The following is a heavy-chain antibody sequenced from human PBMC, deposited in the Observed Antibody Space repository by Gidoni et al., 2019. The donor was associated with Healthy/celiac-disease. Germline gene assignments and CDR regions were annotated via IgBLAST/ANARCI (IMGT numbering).Heavy chain of an antibody. V-gene: IGHV4-39*01. D-gene: IGHD3-16*01. CDR1: GGSISSSSYY. J-gene: IGHJ4*02. CDR3: AVGYVSDIDY. CDR2: IYYSGST. Sequence: QLQLQASGPGLVKPSETLSLTCTVPGGSISSSSYYWGWIRQPPGKGLEWIGSIYYSGSTYYNPSLKSRVTISVDTSKNQFSLKLSSVTAADTAVYYCAVGYVSDIDYWGQGTLVTVSS.